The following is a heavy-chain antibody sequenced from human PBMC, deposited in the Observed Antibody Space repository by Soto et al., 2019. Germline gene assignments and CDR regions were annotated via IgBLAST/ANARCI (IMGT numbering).Heavy chain of an antibody. J-gene: IGHJ4*02. CDR1: GLTFSNYW. D-gene: IGHD2-2*01. CDR3: ARPARECSSPGCAN. V-gene: IGHV3-7*01. CDR2: INQDGSES. Sequence: EVQLVESGGGLVQPGGSLRHSCVVSGLTFSNYWMSWVRQAPGKGLEWVANINQDGSESYYVDSVKGRFTISRDNAKNSLYLQMTSLRAEDTAVYYCARPARECSSPGCANWGQGTLVTVSS.